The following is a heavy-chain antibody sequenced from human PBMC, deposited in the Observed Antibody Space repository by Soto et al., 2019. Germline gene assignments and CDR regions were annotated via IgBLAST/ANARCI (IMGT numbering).Heavy chain of an antibody. J-gene: IGHJ4*02. CDR3: ARVPAGDYYDY. Sequence: SQTLSLTCTVSGGSISSGNYYWSWFRQYPGKGLEWIGYIYYSGSTYYNPSLKSRVTLSVDTSKNQFSLKLSSVTAADTAVYYCARVPAGDYYDYWGQGTLVTVSS. D-gene: IGHD2-2*01. V-gene: IGHV4-31*03. CDR2: IYYSGST. CDR1: GGSISSGNYY.